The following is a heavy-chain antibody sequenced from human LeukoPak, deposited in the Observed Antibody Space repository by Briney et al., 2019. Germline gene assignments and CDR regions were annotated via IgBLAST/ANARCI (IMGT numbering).Heavy chain of an antibody. CDR1: GFTFSSYS. J-gene: IGHJ4*02. Sequence: GGSLRLSCAASGFTFSSYSMNWVRQAPGKGLEWVSSISSSSSYIYYADSVKGRFTISRDNAKNSLYLQMNSLRAEDTAVYYCAKSRDLAVHYYFDYWGQGTLVTVSS. V-gene: IGHV3-21*04. CDR2: ISSSSSYI. D-gene: IGHD2-15*01. CDR3: AKSRDLAVHYYFDY.